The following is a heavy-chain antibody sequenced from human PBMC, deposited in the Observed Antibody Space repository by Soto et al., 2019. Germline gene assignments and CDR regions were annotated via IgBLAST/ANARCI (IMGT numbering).Heavy chain of an antibody. V-gene: IGHV3-21*06. J-gene: IGHJ4*02. CDR1: GFTFTRYS. CDR2: ISSTTNYI. Sequence: GGSLRLSCAASGFTFTRYSRNWVRQAPGKGLEWVSSISSTTNYIYYGDSMKGRFTISRDNAKNSLYLEMNSLRAEDTAVYYCARESEDLTSNFDYWGQGTLVTVPQ. CDR3: ARESEDLTSNFDY.